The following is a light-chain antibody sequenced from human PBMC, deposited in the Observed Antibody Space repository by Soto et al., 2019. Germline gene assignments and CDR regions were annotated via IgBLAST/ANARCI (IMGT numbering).Light chain of an antibody. Sequence: DIQMTQSPSTLSASVGDGVTITCRASQRISTWLAWYQQKPGKAPKLLISDASSLETGVPSRFSGSGSGTDFTFTISSLQPEDFATYYCQQSYSAPWTCGQGTKVDNK. J-gene: IGKJ1*01. CDR1: QRISTW. CDR2: DAS. CDR3: QQSYSAPWT. V-gene: IGKV1-5*01.